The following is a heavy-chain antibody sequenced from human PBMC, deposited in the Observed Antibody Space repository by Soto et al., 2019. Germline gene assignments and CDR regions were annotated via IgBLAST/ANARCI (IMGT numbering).Heavy chain of an antibody. Sequence: QVQLVQSGAEVKKPGASVKVSCKASGYTFTSYGITWVRQAPGQVLEWMGWVSTYNGNTNFAQKLQGRVTMTTDTSTSTAYMELRSLRSDDTAVYYCARDNYDYMEYYFDYWGQGTLVTVSS. J-gene: IGHJ4*02. CDR3: ARDNYDYMEYYFDY. CDR2: VSTYNGNT. CDR1: GYTFTSYG. D-gene: IGHD5-12*01. V-gene: IGHV1-18*01.